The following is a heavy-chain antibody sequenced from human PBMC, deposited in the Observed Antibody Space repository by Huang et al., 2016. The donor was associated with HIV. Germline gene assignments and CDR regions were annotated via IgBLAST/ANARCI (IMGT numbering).Heavy chain of an antibody. D-gene: IGHD3-22*01. CDR3: AKGSVIVVVRGAFDI. CDR1: GFTFDDYG. V-gene: IGHV3-9*01. J-gene: IGHJ3*02. Sequence: EVQLVESGGGLVQPGRSLRLSCAASGFTFDDYGMHWVRQAPGEGLEWVSGMSWNRGTIGYADSVKGRFTISRDNAKNSLYLQMNSLRAEDTALYYCAKGSVIVVVRGAFDIWGQGTMVTVSS. CDR2: MSWNRGTI.